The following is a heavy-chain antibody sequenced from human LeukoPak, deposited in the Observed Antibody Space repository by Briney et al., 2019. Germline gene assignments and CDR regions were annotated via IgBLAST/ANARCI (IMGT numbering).Heavy chain of an antibody. V-gene: IGHV3-23*01. J-gene: IGHJ4*02. CDR3: ANGAAAGTPTIGDY. Sequence: TGGSLRLSCEVSGFTFDDYGMSWVRQAPGKGLEWVSAISGSGGSTYYADSVKGRFTISRDNSKNTLYLQMNSLRAEDTAVYYCANGAAAGTPTIGDYWGQGTLVTVSS. CDR1: GFTFDDYG. CDR2: ISGSGGST. D-gene: IGHD6-13*01.